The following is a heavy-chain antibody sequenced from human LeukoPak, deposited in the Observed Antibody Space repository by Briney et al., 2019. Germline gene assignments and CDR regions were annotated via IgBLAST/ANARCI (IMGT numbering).Heavy chain of an antibody. D-gene: IGHD3-22*01. J-gene: IGHJ4*02. CDR3: ARDSVHGYYDSSGYPALIDY. CDR1: GFTFSRYW. CDR2: IKQDGSEK. V-gene: IGHV3-7*01. Sequence: QPGGSLRLSCAASGFTFSRYWMNWVRQAPGKGLEWVANIKQDGSEKYYVDSVKGRFTISRDNAKNSLYQQMNSLRAEDTAVYYCARDSVHGYYDSSGYPALIDYWGQGTLVTVSS.